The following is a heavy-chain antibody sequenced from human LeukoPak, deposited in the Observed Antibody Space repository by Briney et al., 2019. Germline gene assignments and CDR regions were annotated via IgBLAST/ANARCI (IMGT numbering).Heavy chain of an antibody. CDR1: GYTFTRYA. J-gene: IGHJ6*03. D-gene: IGHD5-24*01. CDR3: ARDGQLDSTSNFYYYYMDV. CDR2: INTNTGNP. Sequence: ASVKVSCKTSGYTFTRYAMNWVRQAPGQGLEWVGWINTNTGNPTYAQGFTGRFVFSLDTSVNTAYLEISSLETEDTAVYYCARDGQLDSTSNFYYYYMDVWGTGTTVTVSS. V-gene: IGHV7-4-1*02.